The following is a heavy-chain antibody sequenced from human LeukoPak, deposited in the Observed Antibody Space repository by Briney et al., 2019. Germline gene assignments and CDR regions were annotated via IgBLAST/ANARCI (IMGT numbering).Heavy chain of an antibody. V-gene: IGHV1-3*01. J-gene: IGHJ4*02. Sequence: SSVKVPCKASGYTFTNYAMHWVCQPPGQRLEWMGWINAGNGNTKYSQKFQGRVTITRDTSESTAYMELSSLRSEDTAVYYCARGIRGVTTFDYWGQGTLVTVSS. D-gene: IGHD4-17*01. CDR2: INAGNGNT. CDR3: ARGIRGVTTFDY. CDR1: GYTFTNYA.